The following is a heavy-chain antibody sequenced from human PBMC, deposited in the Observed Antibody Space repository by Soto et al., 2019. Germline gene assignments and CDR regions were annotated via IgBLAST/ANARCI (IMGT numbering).Heavy chain of an antibody. CDR3: TRDLFSYDYSGILWFDP. J-gene: IGHJ5*02. CDR1: GFAFSGSA. V-gene: IGHV3-73*01. D-gene: IGHD3-16*01. Sequence: GSLRLSCAASGFAFSGSAMYWVRQASGKGPEWVGRIRSKGHNYATEYAASVKGRFTISRDDSKNTAYLQMNSLQTEDTAVYYCTRDLFSYDYSGILWFDPWGQGTLVTVSS. CDR2: IRSKGHNYAT.